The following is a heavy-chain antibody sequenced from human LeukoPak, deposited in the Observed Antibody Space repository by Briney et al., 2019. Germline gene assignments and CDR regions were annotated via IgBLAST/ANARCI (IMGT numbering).Heavy chain of an antibody. Sequence: GGSLRLSCAASGFTFDDYGMSWVRQAPGKGLEWVSGMNWNGGSTGYADSVKGRFTISRDNAKNSLYLQMNSLRAEDTALYHCARGAVSGWCHGAFDIWGQGTMVTVSS. V-gene: IGHV3-20*01. D-gene: IGHD6-19*01. J-gene: IGHJ3*02. CDR3: ARGAVSGWCHGAFDI. CDR2: MNWNGGST. CDR1: GFTFDDYG.